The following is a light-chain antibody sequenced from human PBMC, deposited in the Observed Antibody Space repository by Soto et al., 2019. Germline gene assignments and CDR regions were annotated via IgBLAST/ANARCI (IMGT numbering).Light chain of an antibody. CDR2: EGS. Sequence: QSALTQPASVSGSPGQSITISCTGTSSDVGSYNLVSWYQQHPGKAPKLMIYEGSKRPSGVSNRFSGSKSGNTASLTISGLQAEGEADYYCCSYAGSSPFVFGNGTKVTVL. J-gene: IGLJ1*01. V-gene: IGLV2-23*01. CDR1: SSDVGSYNL. CDR3: CSYAGSSPFV.